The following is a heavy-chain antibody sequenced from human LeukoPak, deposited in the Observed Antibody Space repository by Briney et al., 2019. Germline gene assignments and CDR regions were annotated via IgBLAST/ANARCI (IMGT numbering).Heavy chain of an antibody. J-gene: IGHJ4*02. CDR3: ARAMDFGVVQFDY. V-gene: IGHV1-8*01. CDR1: GYTFTSYD. CDR2: MNPNSGNT. D-gene: IGHD3-3*01. Sequence: APVKVSCKASGYTFTSYDINWVRQATGQGLEWMGWMNPNSGNTGYAQKFQGRVTMTRNTSISTAYMELSSLRSEDTAVYYCARAMDFGVVQFDYWGQGTLVTVSS.